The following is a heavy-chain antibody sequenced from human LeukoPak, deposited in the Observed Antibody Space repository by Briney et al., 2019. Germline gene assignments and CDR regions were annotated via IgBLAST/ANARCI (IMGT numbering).Heavy chain of an antibody. V-gene: IGHV3-7*02. D-gene: IGHD3-10*01. Sequence: QPGGSLRLSCAASGFTFGSYWVTWVRQAPGKGLEWVANIKQDGSETYYVDSVKGRFTISRDNAKNSLYLQMNSLRAEDTAVYYCAKSFMDWGQGTLVTVSS. CDR1: GFTFGSYW. J-gene: IGHJ4*02. CDR3: AKSFMD. CDR2: IKQDGSET.